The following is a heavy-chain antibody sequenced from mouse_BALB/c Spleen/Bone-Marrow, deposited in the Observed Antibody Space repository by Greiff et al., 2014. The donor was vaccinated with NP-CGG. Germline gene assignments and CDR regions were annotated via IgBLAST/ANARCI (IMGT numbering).Heavy chain of an antibody. CDR1: GYTFTDYY. Sequence: QVQLQQSGPELVKPGASVKISCKASGYTFTDYYINWVKQKPGQGLEWIGWIYPGSDTTKYNEKFKGKATLTVDTSSSTAYMQLSSLTSEDTAVYSCARDHGYVNVMDCWGQGTSVTVSS. CDR2: IYPGSDTT. D-gene: IGHD1-2*01. V-gene: IGHV1-84*02. J-gene: IGHJ4*01. CDR3: ARDHGYVNVMDC.